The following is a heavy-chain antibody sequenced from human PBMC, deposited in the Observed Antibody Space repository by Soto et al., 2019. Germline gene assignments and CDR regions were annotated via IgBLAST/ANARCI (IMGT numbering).Heavy chain of an antibody. CDR2: IGSGSRGT. V-gene: IGHV3-23*01. Sequence: EAQLLESGGDLVQPGGSPRLSCAASGFAFSNFAMSWVRQAPGKGLEWVSAIGSGSRGTHYAESVEDRFTISRDDSKNTLYLQLNSLTAADTAVYYCAAPRAAVPHTRYFDPWGQGTPVTVSP. CDR3: AAPRAAVPHTRYFDP. CDR1: GFAFSNFA. D-gene: IGHD6-13*01. J-gene: IGHJ5*02.